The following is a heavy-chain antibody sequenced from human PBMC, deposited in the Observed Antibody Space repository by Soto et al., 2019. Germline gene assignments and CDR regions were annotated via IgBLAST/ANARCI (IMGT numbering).Heavy chain of an antibody. D-gene: IGHD3-3*01. J-gene: IGHJ6*02. CDR1: GGTFSSYA. Sequence: LVKVSSEASGGTFSSYAISWVRQAPGQRLEWIGGIIPIFGTANYAQKFKARVTITADESTSTAYMELTTLRSADTAVYYCARGIWSGYYTDFYYYYGMDVWG. CDR3: ARGIWSGYYTDFYYYYGMDV. CDR2: IIPIFGTA. V-gene: IGHV1-69*01.